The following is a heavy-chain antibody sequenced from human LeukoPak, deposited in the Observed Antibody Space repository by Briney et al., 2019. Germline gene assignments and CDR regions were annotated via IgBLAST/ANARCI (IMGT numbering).Heavy chain of an antibody. CDR2: INPNSGGT. J-gene: IGHJ4*02. D-gene: IGHD3-16*01. Sequence: ASVKVSCKASGYTFTGYYMHWVRQAPGPGLEWMGWINPNSGGTNYSQKFQGRVTMTRDTSISTAYMELSRLRSDDTAVYYCARDKGEGSDMDYWGQGTLVTVSS. CDR1: GYTFTGYY. V-gene: IGHV1-2*02. CDR3: ARDKGEGSDMDY.